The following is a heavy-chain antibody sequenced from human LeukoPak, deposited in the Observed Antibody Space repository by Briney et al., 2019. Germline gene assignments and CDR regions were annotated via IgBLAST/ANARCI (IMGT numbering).Heavy chain of an antibody. D-gene: IGHD5-18*01. Sequence: GRSLRLSCAASGFTFSSYAMHWVRQAPGKGLEWVAVISYDGSNKYYADSVKGRFTISRDNSKNTLYLQMNSLRAEDTAVYYCARGCSYGYSDYWGQGTLVTVSS. CDR2: ISYDGSNK. CDR1: GFTFSSYA. V-gene: IGHV3-30-3*01. CDR3: ARGCSYGYSDY. J-gene: IGHJ4*02.